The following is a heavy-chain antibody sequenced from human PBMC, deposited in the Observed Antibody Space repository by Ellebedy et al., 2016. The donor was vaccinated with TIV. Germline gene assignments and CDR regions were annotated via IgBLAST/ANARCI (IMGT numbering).Heavy chain of an antibody. D-gene: IGHD3-10*01. CDR3: AIVLFGWFADGSGSYYK. Sequence: ASVKVSXXASGYTFTSYAMHWVRQAPGQRLEWMGWINAGNGNTKYSQKFQGRVTITRDTSASTAYMELSSLRSEDTAVYYCAIVLFGWFADGSGSYYKWGQGTLVTVSS. J-gene: IGHJ4*02. CDR1: GYTFTSYA. V-gene: IGHV1-3*01. CDR2: INAGNGNT.